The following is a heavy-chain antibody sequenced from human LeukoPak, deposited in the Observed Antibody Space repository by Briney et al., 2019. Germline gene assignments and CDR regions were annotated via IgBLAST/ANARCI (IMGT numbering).Heavy chain of an antibody. D-gene: IGHD3-16*02. CDR1: GYSFTSYW. Sequence: GESLKISCKGSGYSFTSYWIGWVRQMPGKGLEWMGIIYPGDSDTRYSPSFQGQVTISADKSISTAYLQWSSLKASDTAMYYCASLRNYVWGSYREYYFDYWGQGILVTVSS. CDR3: ASLRNYVWGSYREYYFDY. J-gene: IGHJ4*02. CDR2: IYPGDSDT. V-gene: IGHV5-51*01.